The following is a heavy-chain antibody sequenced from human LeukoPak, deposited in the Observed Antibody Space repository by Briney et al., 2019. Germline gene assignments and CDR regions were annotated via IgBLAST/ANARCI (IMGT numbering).Heavy chain of an antibody. CDR2: ISAYNGNT. D-gene: IGHD2-15*01. J-gene: IGHJ3*02. Sequence: GASVKVSCKASGYTFTSYGISWVRQAPGQGLEWMGWISAYNGNTNYAQKLQGRVTMTTDTSTSTAYMELRSLRSDDTAVYYCARDCLRLGLGAGGSCYSGRDAFDIWGQGTMVTVSS. V-gene: IGHV1-18*04. CDR3: ARDCLRLGLGAGGSCYSGRDAFDI. CDR1: GYTFTSYG.